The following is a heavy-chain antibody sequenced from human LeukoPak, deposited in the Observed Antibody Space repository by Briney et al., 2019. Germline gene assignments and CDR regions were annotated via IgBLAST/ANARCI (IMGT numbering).Heavy chain of an antibody. V-gene: IGHV3-30*02. J-gene: IGHJ4*02. CDR1: GFTFSSYG. Sequence: GGSLRLSCVASGFTFSSYGMHWVRQAPGKGLEWVAFIRYDGSNKYYADSVKGRFTISRDNSKNTLYLQMNSLRAEDTAVYYCAKDYYGSGSYPYHFDYWGQGTLVTVSS. CDR2: IRYDGSNK. CDR3: AKDYYGSGSYPYHFDY. D-gene: IGHD3-10*01.